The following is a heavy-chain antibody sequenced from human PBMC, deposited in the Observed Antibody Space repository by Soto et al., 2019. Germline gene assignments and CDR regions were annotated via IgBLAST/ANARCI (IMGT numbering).Heavy chain of an antibody. J-gene: IGHJ4*02. V-gene: IGHV4-31*03. Sequence: SETLSLTCTVSGGSISSGGYYWSWIRQHPGKGLEWIGYIYYSGSTYYNPSLKSRVTISVDTSKNQFSLKLSSVTAADTAVYYCARVLGTYYDFWSGPYILDYWGQGTLVTVSS. D-gene: IGHD3-3*01. CDR3: ARVLGTYYDFWSGPYILDY. CDR1: GGSISSGGYY. CDR2: IYYSGST.